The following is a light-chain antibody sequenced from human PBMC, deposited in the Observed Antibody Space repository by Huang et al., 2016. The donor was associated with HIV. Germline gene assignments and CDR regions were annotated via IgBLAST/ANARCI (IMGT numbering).Light chain of an antibody. J-gene: IGKJ2*01. CDR1: QSVSSD. CDR3: QQRGNWPPGYT. CDR2: DAA. V-gene: IGKV3-11*01. Sequence: EIVLTQSPATLSLSPGERATLSCRASQSVSSDFAVYQQNPGQAPSLLIYDAANRATGIPARFSGSGSGTDFTLTISSLEPEDLAVYYCQQRGNWPPGYTFGQGTKLEIK.